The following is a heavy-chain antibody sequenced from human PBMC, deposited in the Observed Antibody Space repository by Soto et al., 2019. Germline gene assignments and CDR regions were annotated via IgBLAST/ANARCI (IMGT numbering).Heavy chain of an antibody. D-gene: IGHD3-22*01. CDR3: ARESVVNWYFDL. Sequence: QVQLVQSGAEVKKPGASVKVSCKASGYTFTSYAMHWVRQAPGQRLEWMGWINAGNGNTKYSQKFQGRVTITRDTSASTAYIDLSSLRSEDTAVYYCARESVVNWYFDLRGRGTLVTVSS. CDR1: GYTFTSYA. CDR2: INAGNGNT. J-gene: IGHJ2*01. V-gene: IGHV1-3*01.